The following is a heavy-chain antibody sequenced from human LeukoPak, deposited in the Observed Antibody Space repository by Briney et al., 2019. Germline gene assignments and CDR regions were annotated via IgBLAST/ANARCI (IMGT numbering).Heavy chain of an antibody. Sequence: ASVKVSCKASGGTFSNYAISWVRQAPGQGLEWMGGIIPIFGTANYAQKFRGRVTITADKSTRTAYMELSSLRSEDTAVYYCARGMKYSTGWYYMDVWGKGTTVTISS. D-gene: IGHD6-19*01. CDR3: ARGMKYSTGWYYMDV. V-gene: IGHV1-69*06. J-gene: IGHJ6*03. CDR1: GGTFSNYA. CDR2: IIPIFGTA.